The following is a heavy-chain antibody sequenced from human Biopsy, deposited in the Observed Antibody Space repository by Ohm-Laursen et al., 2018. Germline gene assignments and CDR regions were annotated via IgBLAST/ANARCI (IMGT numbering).Heavy chain of an antibody. J-gene: IGHJ5*02. Sequence: GASVKVSCKPSGGTFSSSAITWVRQAPGQGLEWMGGIIGIFRTAHYAQKFQGRVTITADEFMSTAYMELSSLRSEDTAVYYCARGGGYNWNNGWFDPWGQGTLVTVSS. CDR3: ARGGGYNWNNGWFDP. CDR2: IIGIFRTA. D-gene: IGHD1/OR15-1a*01. CDR1: GGTFSSSA. V-gene: IGHV1-69*13.